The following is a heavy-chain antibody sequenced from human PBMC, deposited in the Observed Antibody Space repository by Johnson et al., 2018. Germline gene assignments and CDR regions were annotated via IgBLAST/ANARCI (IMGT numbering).Heavy chain of an antibody. D-gene: IGHD3-9*01. CDR3: ARDKAPYDFDWYFQF. V-gene: IGHV3-30*03. J-gene: IGHJ1*01. CDR1: GFTFGDFV. Sequence: QVQLVESGGGAVQPGRSLRLSCVASGFTFGDFVMYWVRQAPGKGLEWVTAISSDGRNTYYADSVRGRFTISRDNAKNTLHLQMNSLRPEDTAVYYCARDKAPYDFDWYFQFWGQGTLVTVSS. CDR2: ISSDGRNT.